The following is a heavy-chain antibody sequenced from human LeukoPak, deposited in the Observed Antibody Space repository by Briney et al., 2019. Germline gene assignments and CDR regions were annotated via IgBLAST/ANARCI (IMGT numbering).Heavy chain of an antibody. V-gene: IGHV1-2*02. CDR2: INPNSGGT. CDR3: ARDGGGSYSYIDY. Sequence: ASVKVSCNASGYTFTGYYMHWVRQAPGQGLEWMGWINPNSGGTNYAQKFQGRVTMTRDTSISTAYMELSRLRSDDTAVYYCARDGGGSYSYIDYWGQGTLVNVSS. D-gene: IGHD1-26*01. CDR1: GYTFTGYY. J-gene: IGHJ4*02.